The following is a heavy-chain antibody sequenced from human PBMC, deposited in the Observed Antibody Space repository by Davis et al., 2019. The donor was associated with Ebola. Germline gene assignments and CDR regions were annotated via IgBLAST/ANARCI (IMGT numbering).Heavy chain of an antibody. J-gene: IGHJ4*02. Sequence: GESLKISCVASGFTFSRHWMSWVRQGPGKGLEWVSLIYPGGRTFYADSVTGRFTISRDNSKNTLDLQMNSLTAEDTAVYYCASSGTSGYYFLDYWGQGTLVTVSS. CDR3: ASSGTSGYYFLDY. CDR2: IYPGGRT. V-gene: IGHV3-53*01. D-gene: IGHD3-22*01. CDR1: GFTFSRHW.